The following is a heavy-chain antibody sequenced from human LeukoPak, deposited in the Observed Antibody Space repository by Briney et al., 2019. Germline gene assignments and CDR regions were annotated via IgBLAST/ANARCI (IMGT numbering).Heavy chain of an antibody. D-gene: IGHD3-10*01. V-gene: IGHV4-59*01. CDR3: VRVVSWTPWGGGQVWYFDL. J-gene: IGHJ2*01. Sequence: PSETLSLTCVVSGGSISSYYWSCIRQPPGRGLEWIGYIYYSGSTNYNPSLKIRVTISVDTSKNQFSLKLSSVTAADTAVYYCVRVVSWTPWGGGQVWYFDLWGRGTLVTVSS. CDR1: GGSISSYY. CDR2: IYYSGST.